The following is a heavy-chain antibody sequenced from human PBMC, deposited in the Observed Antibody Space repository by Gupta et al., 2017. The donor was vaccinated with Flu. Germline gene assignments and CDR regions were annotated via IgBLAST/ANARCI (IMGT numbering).Heavy chain of an antibody. Sequence: VQLHESGPRTVKPSQTLSLTCTVSGACICSGSYYCSWIRQPAGKGLEWIGRIYTSGSTNYNPSLRSRVTISVDTSKNQFSLKVSSVNAADTAVYYCARGCSSTSCYFSVDIWGQGTMITVSS. CDR3: ARGCSSTSCYFSVDI. CDR2: IYTSGST. V-gene: IGHV4-61*02. CDR1: GACICSGSYY. J-gene: IGHJ3*02. D-gene: IGHD2-2*01.